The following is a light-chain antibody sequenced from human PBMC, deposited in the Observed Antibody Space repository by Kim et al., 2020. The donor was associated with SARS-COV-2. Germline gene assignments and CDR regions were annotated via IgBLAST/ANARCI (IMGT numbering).Light chain of an antibody. Sequence: SPGERATLSCRASQNFGSGYLAWYQQKPGQAPRILIYGTSTRATGIPDRFSGSGSGTDFTLTISRLEPEDFAIYYCHHYGDSPFTFGPGTKVDIK. CDR3: HHYGDSPFT. V-gene: IGKV3-20*01. CDR1: QNFGSGY. CDR2: GTS. J-gene: IGKJ3*01.